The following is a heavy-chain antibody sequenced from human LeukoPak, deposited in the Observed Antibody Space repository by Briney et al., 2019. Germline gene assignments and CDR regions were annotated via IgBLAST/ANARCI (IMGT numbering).Heavy chain of an antibody. CDR2: IYTSGST. CDR3: ARDLEGRYYDSSGYYHYYYMDV. J-gene: IGHJ6*03. D-gene: IGHD3-22*01. V-gene: IGHV4-4*07. CDR1: GGSIRSHY. Sequence: PSETLSLTCTVSGGSIRSHYLSWIRQSAGKGLEWIGRIYTSGSTSYNPPLKSRVTMSVDTSKNQFSLKLSSATAADTAVYYCARDLEGRYYDSSGYYHYYYMDVWGKGTTVTVSS.